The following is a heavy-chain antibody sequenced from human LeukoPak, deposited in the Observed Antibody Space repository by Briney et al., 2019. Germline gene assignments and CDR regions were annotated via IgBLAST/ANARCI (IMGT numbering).Heavy chain of an antibody. Sequence: GGSLRLSCAASGFTFSSYWMHWVRQAPGKGLVWVSRINSDGSSTSYADSVKGRFTISRDNAKNTLYLQMNSLRAEDTAVYYCAREAYYDFWSGYGYYYGMDVWGQGTTVTVSS. CDR1: GFTFSSYW. CDR2: INSDGSST. J-gene: IGHJ6*02. D-gene: IGHD3-3*01. V-gene: IGHV3-74*01. CDR3: AREAYYDFWSGYGYYYGMDV.